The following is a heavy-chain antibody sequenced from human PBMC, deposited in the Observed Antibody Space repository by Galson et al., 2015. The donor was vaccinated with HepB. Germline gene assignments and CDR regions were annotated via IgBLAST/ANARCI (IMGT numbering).Heavy chain of an antibody. D-gene: IGHD2-2*01. CDR3: ARVRESCSSTSCSAAEYFQH. J-gene: IGHJ1*01. Sequence: SLRLSCAASGFTFSSYSMNWVRQAPGKGLEWVSSISSSGRYIYYAGSVKGRFTISRDNAKNSLYLQMNSLRAEETAVYYCARVRESCSSTSCSAAEYFQHWGQGPLVTVSS. CDR1: GFTFSSYS. V-gene: IGHV3-21*01. CDR2: ISSSGRYI.